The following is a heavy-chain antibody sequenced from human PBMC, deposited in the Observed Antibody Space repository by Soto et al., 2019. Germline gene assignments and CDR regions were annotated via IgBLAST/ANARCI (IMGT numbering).Heavy chain of an antibody. J-gene: IGHJ4*02. CDR2: IYSGGST. CDR3: ARDRYSGYDPETFDY. V-gene: IGHV3-66*01. CDR1: GFTVSSNY. D-gene: IGHD5-12*01. Sequence: GGSLRLSCAASGFTVSSNYMSWVRQAPGKGLEWVSVIYSGGSTYYADSVKGRFTISRDNSKNTLYLQMNSLRAEDTAVYYCARDRYSGYDPETFDYWGQGTLVTVSS.